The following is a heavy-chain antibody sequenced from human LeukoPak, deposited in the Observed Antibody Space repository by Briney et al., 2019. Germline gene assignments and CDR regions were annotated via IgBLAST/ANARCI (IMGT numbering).Heavy chain of an antibody. V-gene: IGHV3-74*01. CDR1: GFTFSSYW. Sequence: GGSLRLSCAASGFTFSSYWMHWVRQAPGKGLAWVSRINSDGSSTIYADSVKGRFTISRDNAKNTVYLQMNSLRAEDTAVYYCARGAARLGSDYWGQGTLVTVSS. CDR2: INSDGSST. D-gene: IGHD6-6*01. CDR3: ARGAARLGSDY. J-gene: IGHJ4*02.